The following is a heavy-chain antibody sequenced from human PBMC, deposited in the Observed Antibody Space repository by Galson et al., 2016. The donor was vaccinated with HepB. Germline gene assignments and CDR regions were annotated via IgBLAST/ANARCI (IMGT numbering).Heavy chain of an antibody. D-gene: IGHD3-16*01. CDR3: ARKSVFWGPIDY. CDR2: LTYDGSNK. Sequence: SLRLSCAASGFALSSYAMEWVRQAPGKGLEWVAILTYDGSNKYHADTVKGRVTISRNSSKNTPYPQMNSLRAEDTAVYYCARKSVFWGPIDYWGQGTLVTVSS. V-gene: IGHV3-30-3*01. J-gene: IGHJ4*02. CDR1: GFALSSYA.